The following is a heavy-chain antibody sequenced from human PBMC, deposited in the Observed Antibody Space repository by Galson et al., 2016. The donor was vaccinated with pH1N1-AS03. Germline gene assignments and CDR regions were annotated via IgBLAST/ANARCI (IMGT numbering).Heavy chain of an antibody. CDR1: GGTFSGFF. CDR2: VDHSGII. Sequence: SETLSLTCDVLGGTFSGFFWNWVRQSSGKGLEWIGEVDHSGIITYNPSLRSRLNISLDTSSRQFSLKLTYVTAADTAVYFCARLLGKAFPRLGRNFGMDVWGQGTTVTVSS. D-gene: IGHD3-16*01. J-gene: IGHJ6*02. CDR3: ARLLGKAFPRLGRNFGMDV. V-gene: IGHV4-34*01.